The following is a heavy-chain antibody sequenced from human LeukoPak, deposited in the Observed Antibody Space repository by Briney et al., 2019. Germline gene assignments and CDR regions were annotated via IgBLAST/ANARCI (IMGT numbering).Heavy chain of an antibody. CDR1: GGSISSSNYY. Sequence: SETLSLTCTVSGGSISSSNYYWGWIRQPPGKGLEWIGSIYYSGSSYYNPSLKSRVTISVDASKNQFSLKLSSVTAADTAVYYCARSVRYCSSTSCYGRAFDIWGQGTMVTVSS. V-gene: IGHV4-39*07. CDR2: IYYSGSS. CDR3: ARSVRYCSSTSCYGRAFDI. D-gene: IGHD2-2*01. J-gene: IGHJ3*02.